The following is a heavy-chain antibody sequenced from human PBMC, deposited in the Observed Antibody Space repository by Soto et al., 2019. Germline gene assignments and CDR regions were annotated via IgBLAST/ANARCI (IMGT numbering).Heavy chain of an antibody. Sequence: SVKVSCKASGGTFSSYTISWVRQAPGQGLEWMGRIIPILGIANYAQKFQGRVTITADKSTSTAYMELSSLRSEDTAVYYCARAYVGGVATDYYYYYMDVWGKGTTVTVSS. V-gene: IGHV1-69*02. CDR1: GGTFSSYT. CDR3: ARAYVGGVATDYYYYYMDV. J-gene: IGHJ6*03. D-gene: IGHD5-12*01. CDR2: IIPILGIA.